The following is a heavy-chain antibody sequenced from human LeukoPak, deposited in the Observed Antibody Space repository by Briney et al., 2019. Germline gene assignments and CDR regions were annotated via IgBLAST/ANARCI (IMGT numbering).Heavy chain of an antibody. D-gene: IGHD3-10*01. J-gene: IGHJ4*02. Sequence: SVKVSCKASGGTFSSYAISWVRQAPGQGLEWMGGIIPIFGTANYAQKFQGRVTITADESTSTAYMELRSLRSDDTAVYYCARSRRVGNGEYPDYWGQGTLVTVSS. V-gene: IGHV1-69*13. CDR3: ARSRRVGNGEYPDY. CDR2: IIPIFGTA. CDR1: GGTFSSYA.